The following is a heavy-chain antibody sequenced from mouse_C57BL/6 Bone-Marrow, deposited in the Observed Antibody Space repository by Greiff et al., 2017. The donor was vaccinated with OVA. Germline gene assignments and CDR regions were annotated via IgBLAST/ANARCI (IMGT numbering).Heavy chain of an antibody. J-gene: IGHJ2*01. V-gene: IGHV1-9*01. CDR1: GYTFTGYW. D-gene: IGHD1-1*01. CDR3: ARTGYYGKD. CDR2: ILPGSGST. Sequence: LVESGAELMKPWASVKLSCKATGYTFTGYWLEWGKQRPGQGLEWIGDILPGSGSTNYNQKFKGKATFTADTSSNTAYMQLSSLTTEDSAIYYCARTGYYGKDWGQGTTLIVSA.